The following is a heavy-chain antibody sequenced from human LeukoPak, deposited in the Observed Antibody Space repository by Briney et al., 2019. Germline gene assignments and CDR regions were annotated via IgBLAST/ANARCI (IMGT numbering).Heavy chain of an antibody. D-gene: IGHD3-22*01. CDR3: ARAPDSSGFDY. CDR1: GFTFSSYA. CDR2: ISYDGSNK. J-gene: IGHJ4*02. V-gene: IGHV3-30*04. Sequence: GRSLRLSCAASGFTFSSYAMHWVRQAPGKGLEWVAVISYDGSNKYYADSVKGRFTISRDNSKNTLYLEMNSLRAEDTAVYYCARAPDSSGFDYWGQGTLVTVSS.